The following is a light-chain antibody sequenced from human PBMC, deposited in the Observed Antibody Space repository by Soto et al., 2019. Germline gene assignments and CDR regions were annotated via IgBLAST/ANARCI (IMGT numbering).Light chain of an antibody. CDR1: SSDVGGYNY. CDR2: DVS. Sequence: QSALTQPASVSGSPGQSITISCTGTSSDVGGYNYVSWYQQHPGKAPKLMIYDVSNRPSGVSNRFSGSKSGNTASLTISGLQAEDEADYYSSSYTSSSTLVFGTGTKLTVL. V-gene: IGLV2-14*01. J-gene: IGLJ1*01. CDR3: SSYTSSSTLV.